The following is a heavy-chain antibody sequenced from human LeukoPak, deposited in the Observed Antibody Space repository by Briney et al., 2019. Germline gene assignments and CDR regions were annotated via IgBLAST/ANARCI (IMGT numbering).Heavy chain of an antibody. J-gene: IGHJ4*02. Sequence: GTSLRLSCAASGFTFSSYPMHWVRQAPGKGLEWVAVISYDENNKYYADSVKGRFSISRDSSKITLYLQMNSLRAEDTAVYYCAKDYYDSSGYHYPSYYFDYWGQGTLVTVSS. CDR2: ISYDENNK. CDR3: AKDYYDSSGYHYPSYYFDY. CDR1: GFTFSSYP. D-gene: IGHD3-22*01. V-gene: IGHV3-30-3*01.